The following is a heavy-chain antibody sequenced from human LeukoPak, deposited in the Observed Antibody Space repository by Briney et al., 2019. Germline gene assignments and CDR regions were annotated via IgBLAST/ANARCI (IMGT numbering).Heavy chain of an antibody. Sequence: ASETVSLTCTVSGGSISSSSYYWGWIRQPPGKGLEWIGSIYYSGSTYYNPSLKSRVTISVDTSKNQFSLKLSSVTAADTAVYYCARQWAAGWFDPWGQGTLVTVSS. CDR3: ARQWAAGWFDP. CDR2: IYYSGST. D-gene: IGHD6-13*01. CDR1: GGSISSSSYY. V-gene: IGHV4-39*01. J-gene: IGHJ5*02.